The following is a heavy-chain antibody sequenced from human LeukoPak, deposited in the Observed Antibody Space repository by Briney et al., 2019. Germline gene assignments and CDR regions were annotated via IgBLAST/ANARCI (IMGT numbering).Heavy chain of an antibody. V-gene: IGHV3-7*03. Sequence: GGSLRLSCAATGFTFSSYWMSWVRQVPGKGLEWVANINQVGSAKYSVDSVKGRFTISRDNAKTSLYLQMNSMRAEDTALYYCARAVLLWFGELLNLDAFGIWGQGTMVTASS. CDR1: GFTFSSYW. D-gene: IGHD3-10*01. CDR3: ARAVLLWFGELLNLDAFGI. CDR2: INQVGSAK. J-gene: IGHJ3*02.